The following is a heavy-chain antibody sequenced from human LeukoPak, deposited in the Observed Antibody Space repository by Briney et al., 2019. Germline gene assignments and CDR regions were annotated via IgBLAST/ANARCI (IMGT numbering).Heavy chain of an antibody. CDR2: ISSSSSYI. CDR3: AREGYCSSTSCYGNDY. CDR1: GFTFSSYS. D-gene: IGHD2-2*01. V-gene: IGHV3-21*01. Sequence: GGSLRLSCAASGFTFSSYSMNWVRQAPGKGLEWVSSISSSSSYIYYADSVKGRFTISRDNAKNSLYLQMNSLRAEDTAVYYCAREGYCSSTSCYGNDYWGQGTLVTVSS. J-gene: IGHJ4*02.